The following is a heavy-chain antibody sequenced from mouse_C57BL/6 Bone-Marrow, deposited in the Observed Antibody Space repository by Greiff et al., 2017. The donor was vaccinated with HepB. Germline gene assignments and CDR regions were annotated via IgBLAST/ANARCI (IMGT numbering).Heavy chain of an antibody. Sequence: VQLQQSGPVLVKPGASVKMSCKASGYTFTDYYMNWVKQSHGKSLEWIGVINPYNGGTSYNQKFKGKAKLTVDKSSSTAYMELNSLTSEDSAVYYCARHYDVGAYWGQGTLVTVSA. CDR3: ARHYDVGAY. CDR2: INPYNGGT. CDR1: GYTFTDYY. J-gene: IGHJ3*01. D-gene: IGHD2-4*01. V-gene: IGHV1-19*01.